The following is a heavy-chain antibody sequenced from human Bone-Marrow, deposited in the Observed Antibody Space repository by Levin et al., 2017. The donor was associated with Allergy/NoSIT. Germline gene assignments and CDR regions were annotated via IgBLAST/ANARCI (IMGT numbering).Heavy chain of an antibody. CDR2: INPNSGGT. V-gene: IGHV1-2*02. Sequence: ASVKVSCKASGYTFTGYYMHWVRQAPGQGLEWMGWINPNSGGTNYAQKFQGRVTMTRDTSISTAYMELSRLRSDDTAVYYCARDGGPYYDFWSGYDYRGQGTLVTVSS. CDR1: GYTFTGYY. D-gene: IGHD3-3*01. CDR3: ARDGGPYYDFWSGYDY. J-gene: IGHJ4*02.